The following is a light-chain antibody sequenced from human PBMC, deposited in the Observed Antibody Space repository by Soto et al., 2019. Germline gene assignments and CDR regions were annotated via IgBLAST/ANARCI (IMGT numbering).Light chain of an antibody. J-gene: IGLJ2*01. V-gene: IGLV7-46*01. CDR1: TGAVTSGHY. CDR3: LLSYSGGPV. CDR2: DTC. Sequence: QAVVTQEPSLTVSPGGTVTLTCGSSTGAVTSGHYPYWFQQKPGQAPRTLIYDTCNKHSWTPARFSGSLLGGKAALTLSGAQPEDEAEYYCLLSYSGGPVFGGGTKLTVL.